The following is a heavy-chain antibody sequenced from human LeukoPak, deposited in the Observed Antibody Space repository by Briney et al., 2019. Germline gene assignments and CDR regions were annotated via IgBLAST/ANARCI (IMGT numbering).Heavy chain of an antibody. J-gene: IGHJ3*02. V-gene: IGHV3-9*01. CDR2: ISWNGGTI. Sequence: GGSLRLSCAASEFTFDDYALHWVRQAPGKGLEWVSGISWNGGTIGYADSVKGRFTISRDNAKNSLYLQMNSLRPEDTAAYYCVRNNVKETEPGVKDAFDIWGQGTMVTVSS. CDR1: EFTFDDYA. CDR3: VRNNVKETEPGVKDAFDI. D-gene: IGHD2-8*01.